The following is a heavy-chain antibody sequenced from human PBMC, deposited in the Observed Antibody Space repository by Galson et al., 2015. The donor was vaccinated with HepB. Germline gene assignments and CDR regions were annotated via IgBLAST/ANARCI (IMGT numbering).Heavy chain of an antibody. CDR2: ISAYNGNT. J-gene: IGHJ5*02. V-gene: IGHV1-18*04. CDR3: ARTPVDIVVVPAAPTQNNWFDP. Sequence: SVKVSCKASGYTFTSYGISWVRQAPGQGLEWMGWISAYNGNTNYAQKLQGRVTMTTGTSTSTAYMELRSLRSDDTAVYYCARTPVDIVVVPAAPTQNNWFDPWGQGTLVTVSS. CDR1: GYTFTSYG. D-gene: IGHD2-2*03.